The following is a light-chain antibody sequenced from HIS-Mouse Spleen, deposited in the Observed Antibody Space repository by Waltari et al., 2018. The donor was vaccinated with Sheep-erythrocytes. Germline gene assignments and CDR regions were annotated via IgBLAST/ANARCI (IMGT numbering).Light chain of an antibody. CDR1: SIDVGRYNL. J-gene: IGLJ3*02. V-gene: IGLV2-23*01. CDR3: CSYAGSSTPWV. Sequence: QSALTQPASVSGSPGPSITISCTGTSIDVGRYNLCSWYQQHPGKAPKLLIYEGSKRPSGVSNRFSGSKSGNTASLTISGLQAEDEADYYCCSYAGSSTPWVFGGGTKLTVL. CDR2: EGS.